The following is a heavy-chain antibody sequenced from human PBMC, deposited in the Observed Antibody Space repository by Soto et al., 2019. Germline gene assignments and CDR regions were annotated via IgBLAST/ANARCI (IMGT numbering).Heavy chain of an antibody. CDR3: ASLGIGLGIGSDY. Sequence: SDTPLLTFNVSGDSVSSGSYYWSWMRQPPGTGLVWIGYIYYSGSTNYNPSLKSRVTIQVDTSKNQFSLKLSSVTAADTAVYYCASLGIGLGIGSDYWRQRNLVTV. CDR2: IYYSGST. D-gene: IGHD7-27*01. CDR1: GDSVSSGSYY. J-gene: IGHJ4*02. V-gene: IGHV4-61*01.